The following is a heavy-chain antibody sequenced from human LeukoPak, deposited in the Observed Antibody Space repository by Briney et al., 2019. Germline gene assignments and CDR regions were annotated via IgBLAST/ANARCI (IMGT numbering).Heavy chain of an antibody. D-gene: IGHD3-22*01. CDR2: IYYSGST. V-gene: IGHV4-31*03. Sequence: SETLSLTCTVSGGSISSSYYYWGWIRQHPGKGLEWIGYIYYSGSTYYNPSLKSRVTISVDTSKNQFSLKLSSVTAADTAVYYCAREGYYDSSGYRPAWGQGTLVTVSS. J-gene: IGHJ4*02. CDR3: AREGYYDSSGYRPA. CDR1: GGSISSSYYY.